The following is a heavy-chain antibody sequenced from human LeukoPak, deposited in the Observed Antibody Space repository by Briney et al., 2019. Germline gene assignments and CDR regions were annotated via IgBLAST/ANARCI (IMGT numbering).Heavy chain of an antibody. CDR3: AKDTARPPQNYYYYMDV. Sequence: PGGSLRLSCAASGFTFDDYAMHWVRQAPGKGLEWVSLINWDGGSTYYADSVKGRFTISRDNSKNSLYLQMNSLRAEDTALYYCAKDTARPPQNYYYYMDVWGKGTTVTVSS. CDR2: INWDGGST. D-gene: IGHD6-6*01. CDR1: GFTFDDYA. J-gene: IGHJ6*03. V-gene: IGHV3-43D*03.